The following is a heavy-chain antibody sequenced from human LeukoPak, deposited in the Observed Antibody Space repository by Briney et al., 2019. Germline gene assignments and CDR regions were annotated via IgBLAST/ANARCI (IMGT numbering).Heavy chain of an antibody. CDR2: VNHSGST. J-gene: IGHJ6*03. CDR3: ARDRYYDFWSGYGYYYMDV. CDR1: GGSFSGYY. Sequence: SETLSLTCAVYGGSFSGYYWSWIRQPPGKGLEWIGEVNHSGSTNYNPSLKSRVTISVDTSKNQFSLKLSSVTAADTAVYYCARDRYYDFWSGYGYYYMDVWGKGTTVTVSS. V-gene: IGHV4-34*01. D-gene: IGHD3-3*01.